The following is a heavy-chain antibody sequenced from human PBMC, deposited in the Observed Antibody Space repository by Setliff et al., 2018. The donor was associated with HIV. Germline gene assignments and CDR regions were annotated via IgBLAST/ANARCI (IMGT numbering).Heavy chain of an antibody. CDR3: TTGPYNGYSD. CDR1: GFAFSHYW. V-gene: IGHV3-74*01. J-gene: IGHJ4*01. CDR2: ITNDVSAT. D-gene: IGHD5-12*01. Sequence: SSETLSLSCAASGFTSGFAFSHYWMHWVRQVPGKGLVWVSRITNDVSATTYADFVKGRFTISRDNAKNMVYLQMNSLRVEDTAVYYCTTGPYNGYSDWGHGTAVTVSS.